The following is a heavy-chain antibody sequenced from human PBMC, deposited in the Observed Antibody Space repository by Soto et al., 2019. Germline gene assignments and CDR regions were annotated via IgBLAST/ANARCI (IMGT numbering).Heavy chain of an antibody. D-gene: IGHD3-3*01. Sequence: VSLTCTVSGGSVSSGSYYWSWIRQPPGKGLEWIGYIYYSGSTNYNPSLKSRVTISVDTSKNQFSLKLSSVTAADTAVYYCARGRRFLEWLFMNWFDPWGQGTLVTVS. V-gene: IGHV4-61*01. CDR1: GGSVSSGSYY. CDR3: ARGRRFLEWLFMNWFDP. J-gene: IGHJ5*02. CDR2: IYYSGST.